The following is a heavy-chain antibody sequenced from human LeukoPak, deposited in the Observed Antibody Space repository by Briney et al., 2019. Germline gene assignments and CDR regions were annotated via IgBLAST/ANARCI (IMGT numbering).Heavy chain of an antibody. J-gene: IGHJ4*02. Sequence: GGSLRLSCAASRFTFSSYWMSWVRQAPGKGLEWVANIKQDGSEKYYVDSVKGRFTISRDNAKNSLYLQMNSLRAEDTAVYYCARDLDNYARGLFDYWGQGTLVTVSS. V-gene: IGHV3-7*05. D-gene: IGHD2-2*01. CDR1: RFTFSSYW. CDR3: ARDLDNYARGLFDY. CDR2: IKQDGSEK.